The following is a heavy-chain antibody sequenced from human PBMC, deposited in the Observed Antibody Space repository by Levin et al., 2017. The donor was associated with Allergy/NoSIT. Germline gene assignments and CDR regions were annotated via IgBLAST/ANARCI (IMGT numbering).Heavy chain of an antibody. CDR2: INSDGSST. J-gene: IGHJ4*02. Sequence: GGSLRLSCAASGFTFSSYWMHWVRQAPGKGLVWVSRINSDGSSTSYADSVKGRFTISRDNAKNTLYLQMNSLRAEDTAVYYCAREGPLWFGELFKNYFDYWGQGTLVTVSS. CDR1: GFTFSSYW. CDR3: AREGPLWFGELFKNYFDY. D-gene: IGHD3-10*01. V-gene: IGHV3-74*01.